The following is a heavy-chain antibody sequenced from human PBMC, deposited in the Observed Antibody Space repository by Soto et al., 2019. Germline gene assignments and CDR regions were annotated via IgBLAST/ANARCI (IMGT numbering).Heavy chain of an antibody. V-gene: IGHV3-11*01. Sequence: QVQLAESGGGLVEPGGYLRISCAASGFTFSDYDMSWIRQSPGKGLEWVSFVSSSGITMYFADSVKGRFTISRDNAKNSLYLQMNSLRAEDPAVYYCARMGPRAARPSYWGQGTLVTVSS. CDR2: VSSSGITM. J-gene: IGHJ4*02. CDR1: GFTFSDYD. CDR3: ARMGPRAARPSY. D-gene: IGHD6-6*01.